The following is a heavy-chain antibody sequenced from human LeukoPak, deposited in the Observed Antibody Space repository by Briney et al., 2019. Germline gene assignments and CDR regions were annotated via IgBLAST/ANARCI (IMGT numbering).Heavy chain of an antibody. Sequence: GGSLRLSCAASGFTFSSYAMHWVRQAPGKGLEWVAVISYDGSNKYYADSVKGRFTISRDNSKNTLYLQMNSLKTEDTAVYYCTLSDPITMVRLSVEYYYYYMDVWGKGTTVTVSS. CDR2: ISYDGSNK. D-gene: IGHD3-10*01. CDR1: GFTFSSYA. V-gene: IGHV3-30*04. J-gene: IGHJ6*03. CDR3: TLSDPITMVRLSVEYYYYYMDV.